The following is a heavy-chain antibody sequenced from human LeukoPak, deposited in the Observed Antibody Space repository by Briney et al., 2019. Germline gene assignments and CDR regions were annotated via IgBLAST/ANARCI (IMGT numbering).Heavy chain of an antibody. J-gene: IGHJ4*02. D-gene: IGHD6-13*01. CDR3: ARVGHIAAAGTYDY. Sequence: SETLSLTCIVSGVSLTTNYWTWIRQPPGKGLEFIGYITYTGSTSYSPSLKSRVTISLDTSKNQFSLRLTSVTAADTAVYYCARVGHIAAAGTYDYWGQGTLVTVSS. CDR2: ITYTGST. CDR1: GVSLTTNY. V-gene: IGHV4-59*08.